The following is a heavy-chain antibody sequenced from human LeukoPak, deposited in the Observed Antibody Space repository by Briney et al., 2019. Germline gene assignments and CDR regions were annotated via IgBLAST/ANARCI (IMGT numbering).Heavy chain of an antibody. J-gene: IGHJ6*03. CDR1: GFTFSSYG. Sequence: PGRSLRLSCAASGFTFSSYGMHWVRQAPGKGLEWVAVISYDGSNKYYADSVKGRFTISRDNSKNTLYLQMNSLRAEDTAVYYCAKDFDGSTWFGRNYMDVWGKGTTVTVSS. CDR3: AKDFDGSTWFGRNYMDV. D-gene: IGHD6-13*01. CDR2: ISYDGSNK. V-gene: IGHV3-30*18.